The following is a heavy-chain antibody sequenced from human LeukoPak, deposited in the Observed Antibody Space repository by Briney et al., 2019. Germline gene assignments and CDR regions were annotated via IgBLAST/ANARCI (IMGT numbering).Heavy chain of an antibody. Sequence: PSETLSLTCTVSGGSISSSSYYWGWIRQPPGKGLEWIGYIYHSGSTYYNPSLKSRVTISVDRSKNQFSLKLSSVTAADTAVYYCAWYNWNVGRWFDPWGQGTLVTVSS. J-gene: IGHJ5*02. CDR1: GGSISSSSYY. CDR2: IYHSGST. D-gene: IGHD1-1*01. CDR3: AWYNWNVGRWFDP. V-gene: IGHV4-30-2*01.